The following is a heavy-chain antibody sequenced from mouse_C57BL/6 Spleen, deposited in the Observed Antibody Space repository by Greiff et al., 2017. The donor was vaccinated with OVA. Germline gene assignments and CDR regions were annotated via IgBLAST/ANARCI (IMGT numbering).Heavy chain of an antibody. V-gene: IGHV1-64*01. D-gene: IGHD4-1*01. J-gene: IGHJ2*01. CDR2: IHPNSGST. Sequence: QVHVKQPGAELVKPGASVKLSCKASGYTFTSYWMHWVKQRPGQGLEWIGMIHPNSGSTNYNEKFKSKATLTVDKSSSTAYMQLSSLTSEDSAVYYCARRGTGTEGPYFDYWGQGTTLTVSS. CDR3: ARRGTGTEGPYFDY. CDR1: GYTFTSYW.